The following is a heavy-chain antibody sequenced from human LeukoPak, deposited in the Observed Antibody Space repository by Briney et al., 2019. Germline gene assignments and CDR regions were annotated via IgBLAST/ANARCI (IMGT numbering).Heavy chain of an antibody. D-gene: IGHD3-22*01. J-gene: IGHJ4*02. CDR3: ARDLQTKLDYYDSSGYGLDY. CDR2: ISYDGSNK. Sequence: GGSLRLSCAASGFTFSSYAMHWVRQAPGKGLEWVAVISYDGSNKYYADSVKGRFAISRDNSKNTLYLQMNSLRAEDTAVYYCARDLQTKLDYYDSSGYGLDYWGQGTLVTVSS. CDR1: GFTFSSYA. V-gene: IGHV3-30*09.